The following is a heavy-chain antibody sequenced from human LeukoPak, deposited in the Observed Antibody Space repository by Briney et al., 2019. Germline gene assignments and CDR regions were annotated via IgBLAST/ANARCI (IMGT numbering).Heavy chain of an antibody. V-gene: IGHV1-69*01. CDR2: IIPILGTA. Sequence: SVKVSCKASGGTFSSYAISWVRQAPGQGLEWMGGIIPILGTANYAQKFQGRVTITADESTSTAYMELSSLRSEDTAVYYCARDRTGIAVAGTDFDYWGQGTLVTVSS. J-gene: IGHJ4*02. D-gene: IGHD6-19*01. CDR3: ARDRTGIAVAGTDFDY. CDR1: GGTFSSYA.